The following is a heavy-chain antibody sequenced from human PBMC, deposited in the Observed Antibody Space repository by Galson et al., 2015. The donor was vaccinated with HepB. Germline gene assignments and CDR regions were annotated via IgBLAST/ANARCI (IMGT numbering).Heavy chain of an antibody. CDR3: ARGWNGDSIAGSFYYYGMDV. Sequence: SVKVSCKASGYTFTGYYMHWVRRAPGQGLEWMGWINPNSGGTNYAQKFQGRVTMTRDTSISTAYMELSRLRSDDTAVYYCARGWNGDSIAGSFYYYGMDVWGQGTTVTVSS. D-gene: IGHD4-17*01. J-gene: IGHJ6*02. V-gene: IGHV1-2*02. CDR1: GYTFTGYY. CDR2: INPNSGGT.